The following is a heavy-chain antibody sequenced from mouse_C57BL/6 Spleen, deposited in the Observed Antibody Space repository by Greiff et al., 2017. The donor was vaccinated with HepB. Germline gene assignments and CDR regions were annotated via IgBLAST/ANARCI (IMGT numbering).Heavy chain of an antibody. CDR1: GYAFTNYL. D-gene: IGHD4-1*02. CDR3: ARATGFDY. V-gene: IGHV1-54*01. CDR2: INPGSGGT. Sequence: QVQLQQSGAELVRPGTSVKVSCKASGYAFTNYLIEWVKQRPGQGLEWIGVINPGSGGTNYNEKFKGKATLTADKSSSTAYMQLSSLTSEDSAVYFCARATGFDYWGQGTTLTVSS. J-gene: IGHJ2*01.